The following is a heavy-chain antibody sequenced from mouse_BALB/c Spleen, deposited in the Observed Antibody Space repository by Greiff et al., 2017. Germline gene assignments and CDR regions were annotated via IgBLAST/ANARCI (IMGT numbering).Heavy chain of an antibody. J-gene: IGHJ2*01. V-gene: IGHV5-9-3*01. CDR2: ISSGGSYT. CDR3: ARQLFDY. Sequence: EVKLVESGGGLVKPGGSLKLSCAASGFTFSSYAMSWVRQTPEKRLEWVATISSGGSYTYYPDSVKGRFTISRDNAKNTLYLQMSSLRSEDTAMYYCARQLFDYWGQGTTLTVSS. CDR1: GFTFSSYA. D-gene: IGHD1-1*02.